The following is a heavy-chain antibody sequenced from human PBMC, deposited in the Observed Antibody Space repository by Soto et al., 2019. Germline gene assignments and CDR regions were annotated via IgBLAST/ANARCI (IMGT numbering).Heavy chain of an antibody. CDR2: INDSGSI. V-gene: IGHV4-34*01. CDR3: ARESHDILTGPPWVWYFDL. Sequence: QVQLQQWGAGPLRPLETLSLTCGVSGGSFSGYYWAWIRQSTGKGLEWIGEINDSGSINYNPSLKSRVSISVDTSKNHYSLNLRSVTAAATAVYYCARESHDILTGPPWVWYFDLWGRCTLVTVSS. J-gene: IGHJ2*01. D-gene: IGHD3-9*01. CDR1: GGSFSGYY.